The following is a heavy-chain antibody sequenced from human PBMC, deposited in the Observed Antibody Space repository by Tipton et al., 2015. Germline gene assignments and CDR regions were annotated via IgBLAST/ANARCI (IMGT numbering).Heavy chain of an antibody. J-gene: IGHJ6*02. CDR2: IYNSGST. CDR3: ARDVERRYGTDF. D-gene: IGHD1-1*01. CDR1: GVFVGSGSYF. V-gene: IGHV4-61*01. Sequence: GSLRLSCTVSGVFVGSGSYFWSWIRQPPGKGLEWIGYIYNSGSTDYNPSLKSRVTISVDTSKNQFSLKLTSATAADTAVYYCARDVERRYGTDFWGQGTTVTVSS.